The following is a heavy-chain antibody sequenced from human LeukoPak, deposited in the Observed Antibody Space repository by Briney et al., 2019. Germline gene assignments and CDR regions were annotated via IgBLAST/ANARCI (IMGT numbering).Heavy chain of an antibody. CDR3: VHRAHIGGPLDY. V-gene: IGHV2-5*02. D-gene: IGHD2-21*01. CDR1: GFSLSTHGVG. Sequence: PTLVNPTQTLTLTCTFSGFSLSTHGVGVAWIRQPPGKALEWLALIYWDGDKRYSPSLKSRLTNTKDTSENQVVLTMTNMDPVDTATYYCVHRAHIGGPLDYWGQGTLVTVSS. J-gene: IGHJ4*02. CDR2: IYWDGDK.